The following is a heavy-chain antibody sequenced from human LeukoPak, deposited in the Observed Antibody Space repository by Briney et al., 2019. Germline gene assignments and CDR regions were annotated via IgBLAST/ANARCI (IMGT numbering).Heavy chain of an antibody. CDR2: INPNSGGT. J-gene: IGHJ4*02. CDR1: GYTFTGYY. D-gene: IGHD3-22*01. V-gene: IGHV1-2*06. Sequence: GASVKVSCKASGYTFTGYYMHWVRQAPGQGLEWMGRINPNSGGTNYAQKFQVRVTMTRDTSISTAYMELSRLRSDDTAVYYCARVYYYDSSGYYGYWGQGTLVTVSS. CDR3: ARVYYYDSSGYYGY.